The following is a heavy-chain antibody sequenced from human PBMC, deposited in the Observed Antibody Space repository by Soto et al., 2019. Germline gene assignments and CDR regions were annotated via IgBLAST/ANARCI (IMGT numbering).Heavy chain of an antibody. V-gene: IGHV4-34*01. Sequence: PSETLSLTCAVYVGSFSGYYWSLIRQPPGKGLECIWEINHSGSNNYNPSLKSRVTISVDTSKNQFSLKLSSVTAADTAVYYCASYRTGGQQLEHFDYWGQGTLVTVSS. CDR1: VGSFSGYY. D-gene: IGHD6-13*01. CDR2: INHSGSN. J-gene: IGHJ4*02. CDR3: ASYRTGGQQLEHFDY.